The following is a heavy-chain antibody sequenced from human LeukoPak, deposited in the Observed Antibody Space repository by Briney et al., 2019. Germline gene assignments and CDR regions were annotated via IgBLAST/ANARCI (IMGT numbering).Heavy chain of an antibody. CDR1: GGSISSSSYY. Sequence: SETLSLTCTVSGGSISSSSYYWGWIRQPPGKGLEWIGSNYYSGSTYYNPSLKSRVTISVDTSKNQFSLKLSSVTAADTAVYYCARGRFLEWLFSGWFDPWGQGTLVTVSS. J-gene: IGHJ5*02. D-gene: IGHD3-3*01. CDR3: ARGRFLEWLFSGWFDP. CDR2: NYYSGST. V-gene: IGHV4-39*01.